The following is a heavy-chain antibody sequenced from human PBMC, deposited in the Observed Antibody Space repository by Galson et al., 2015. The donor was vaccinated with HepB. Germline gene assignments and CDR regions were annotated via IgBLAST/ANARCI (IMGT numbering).Heavy chain of an antibody. CDR1: IFTFIIYA. CDR3: ARLGVGGSSTSSSAPFDC. CDR2: ISGSGSST. Sequence: LRLSCAASIFTFIIYAMSWVRPAPGMGLEWVSSISGSGSSTYYADSVKGRFTISRDNSKHTLYLQMNSLRAEDTAVYFCARLGVGGSSTSSSAPFDCWGQGTLVTVSS. V-gene: IGHV3-23*01. D-gene: IGHD2-2*01. J-gene: IGHJ4*02.